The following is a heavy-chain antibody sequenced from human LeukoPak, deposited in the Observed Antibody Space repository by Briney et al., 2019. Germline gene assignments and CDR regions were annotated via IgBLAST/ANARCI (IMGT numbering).Heavy chain of an antibody. D-gene: IGHD3-3*01. V-gene: IGHV4-59*08. CDR1: GVSISPYY. CDR3: ARSSGDYRFDY. Sequence: SETLSLTGTVYGVSISPYYWSWIRQPPWKGLEWIGYITYSGITNYNPSLKSRVTISLDTSKNQFSLKLISVTAADTAVYFCARSSGDYRFDYWGQGTLVTVSS. J-gene: IGHJ4*02. CDR2: ITYSGIT.